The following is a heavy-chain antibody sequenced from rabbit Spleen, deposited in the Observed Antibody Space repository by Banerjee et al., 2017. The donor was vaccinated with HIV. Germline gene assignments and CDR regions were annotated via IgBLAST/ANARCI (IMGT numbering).Heavy chain of an antibody. CDR1: GFDFSSYG. CDR2: IDPVFGRT. V-gene: IGHV1S47*01. J-gene: IGHJ6*01. D-gene: IGHD1-1*01. Sequence: QEQLVESGGGLVQPGGSLKLPCKASGFDFSSYGVSWVRQAPGKGLEWIGYIDPVFGRTYYASWVNGRFTISSHNAQNTLYLQLNSLTAADTATYFCARDTSSSFSSYGMDLWGPGTLVTVS. CDR3: ARDTSSSFSSYGMDL.